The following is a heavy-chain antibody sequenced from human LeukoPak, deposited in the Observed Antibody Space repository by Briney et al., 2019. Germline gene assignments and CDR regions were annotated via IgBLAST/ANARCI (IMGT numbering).Heavy chain of an antibody. J-gene: IGHJ4*02. V-gene: IGHV3-23*01. CDR1: GFSFYDYA. CDR3: VRDDDRPDNGLDY. D-gene: IGHD3-22*01. Sequence: PGGSLRLSCEASGFSFYDYAMSWVRQAPGKGLEWVTTISYTGGSTYFADSVKGRFTISRDNSKNTLYLQMNSLRAEDTAVYYCVRDDDRPDNGLDYWGQGTLVTVSS. CDR2: ISYTGGST.